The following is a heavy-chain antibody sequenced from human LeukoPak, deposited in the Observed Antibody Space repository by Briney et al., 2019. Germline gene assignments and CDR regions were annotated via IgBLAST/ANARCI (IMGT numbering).Heavy chain of an antibody. CDR1: GVSISSYY. Sequence: SETLSLTCTVSGVSISSYYWSWLRQPPGKGLEWIGYIYYSGSTNYNPSLKSRVTISVDTSKNQFSLKLSSVTAADTAVYYCARYCSSTSCHNGAFDIWGQGTMVTVSS. CDR3: ARYCSSTSCHNGAFDI. J-gene: IGHJ3*02. CDR2: IYYSGST. V-gene: IGHV4-59*01. D-gene: IGHD2-2*01.